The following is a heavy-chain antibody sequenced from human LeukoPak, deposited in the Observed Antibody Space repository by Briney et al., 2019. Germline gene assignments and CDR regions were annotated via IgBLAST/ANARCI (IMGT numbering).Heavy chain of an antibody. CDR1: GFTFSSYA. CDR2: ISGSGGST. Sequence: GGSLRLSCAASGFTFSSYAMSWVRQAPGKGLEWFSAISGSGGSTYHADSVKGRFTISRDNSKNTLYLQMNSLRAEDTAVYYCAKDLAYRTYYYGSGSYMDIWGQGTMVTVSS. J-gene: IGHJ3*02. V-gene: IGHV3-23*01. CDR3: AKDLAYRTYYYGSGSYMDI. D-gene: IGHD3-10*01.